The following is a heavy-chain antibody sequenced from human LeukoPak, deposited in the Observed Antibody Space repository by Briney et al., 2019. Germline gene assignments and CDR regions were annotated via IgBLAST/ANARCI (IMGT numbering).Heavy chain of an antibody. V-gene: IGHV3-48*03. D-gene: IGHD3-22*01. CDR2: ISSSGSTI. Sequence: GGSLRLSCAASGFTFSSYEMNWVRQAPGKGLEWVSYISSSGSTIYYADSVKGRFTISRDNAKNTLYLQMNGLRAEDTAVYYCASSMIVVVIYAFDIWGQGTMVTVSS. CDR1: GFTFSSYE. CDR3: ASSMIVVVIYAFDI. J-gene: IGHJ3*02.